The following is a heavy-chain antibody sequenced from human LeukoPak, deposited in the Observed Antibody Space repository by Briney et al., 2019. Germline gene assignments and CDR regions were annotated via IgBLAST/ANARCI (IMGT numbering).Heavy chain of an antibody. CDR3: ASGITGTTIDY. CDR1: GGSISSYY. D-gene: IGHD1-7*01. J-gene: IGHJ4*02. V-gene: IGHV4-59*12. Sequence: SETLSLTCTVSGGSISSYYWSWIRQSPGKGLEWIGYIYNSGSTNYNPSLKSRVTISVDRSKNQFSLKLSSVTAADTAVYYCASGITGTTIDYWGQGTLVTVSS. CDR2: IYNSGST.